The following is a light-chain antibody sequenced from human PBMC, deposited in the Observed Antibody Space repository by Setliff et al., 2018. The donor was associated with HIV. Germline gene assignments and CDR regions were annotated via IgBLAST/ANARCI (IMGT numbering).Light chain of an antibody. Sequence: DIVLTQSPLSLPVTPGEPASISCRSSQSLLDSNGYNYLDWYVQKPGQSPQLLIYLGSDRASGVPDRFSGSGSGTDFTLKISRVEAEDVGIYYCMQAVQNPLTFGGGTKV. CDR1: QSLLDSNGYNY. V-gene: IGKV2-28*01. CDR2: LGS. CDR3: MQAVQNPLT. J-gene: IGKJ4*01.